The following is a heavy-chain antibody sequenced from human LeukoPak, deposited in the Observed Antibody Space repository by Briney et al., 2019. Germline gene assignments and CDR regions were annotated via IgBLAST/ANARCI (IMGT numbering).Heavy chain of an antibody. V-gene: IGHV4-34*01. D-gene: IGHD7-27*01. CDR2: INHSGST. CDR1: GGSFSGYY. Sequence: SETLSLTCAVYGGSFSGYYWSWIRQPPGKGLEWIGEINHSGSTNYNPSLKSRVTISVDTSKNQFSLKLSSVTAADTAVYYCASWPNWGSDYWGQGTLVTVSS. J-gene: IGHJ4*02. CDR3: ASWPNWGSDY.